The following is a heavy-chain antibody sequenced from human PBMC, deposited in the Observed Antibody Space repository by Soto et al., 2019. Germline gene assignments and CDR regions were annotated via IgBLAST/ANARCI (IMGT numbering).Heavy chain of an antibody. CDR3: ARELVGYSYGYGYFGY. J-gene: IGHJ4*02. D-gene: IGHD5-18*01. V-gene: IGHV3-53*01. CDR2: IYSGGST. Sequence: GGSLRLSCAASGFTVSSNYMSWVRQAPGKGLEWVSVIYSGGSTYYADSVKGRFTISRDNSKNTLYLQMNSLRAEDTAVYYCARELVGYSYGYGYFGYWGQGTLVTVSS. CDR1: GFTVSSNY.